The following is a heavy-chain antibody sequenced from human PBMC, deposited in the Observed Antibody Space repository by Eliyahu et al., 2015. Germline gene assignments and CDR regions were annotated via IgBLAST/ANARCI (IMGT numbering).Heavy chain of an antibody. V-gene: IGHV4-34*01. D-gene: IGHD2-2*01. CDR3: ARGRGLGYCSSTSCQAPRDYYYYYYGMDV. CDR2: INHSGST. CDR1: GGSFSGYY. Sequence: QVQLQQWGAGLLKPSETLSLTCAVYGGSFSGYYXXWIRPPPXTGLEXIGEINHSGSTNYNPSLKSRVTISVDTSKNQFSLKLSSVTAADTAVYYCARGRGLGYCSSTSCQAPRDYYYYYYGMDVWGQGTTVTVSS. J-gene: IGHJ6*02.